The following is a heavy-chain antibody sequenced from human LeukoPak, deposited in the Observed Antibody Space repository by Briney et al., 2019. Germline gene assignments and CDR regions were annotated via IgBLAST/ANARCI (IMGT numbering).Heavy chain of an antibody. CDR1: GFTVSDNY. D-gene: IGHD2-2*01. V-gene: IGHV3-66*02. Sequence: PGGSLRLSCAASGFTVSDNYLSWVRQAPGKGLEWVSVIYSDGTTKYADSVKGRFTISRDNSKSTRFLQMNSLRPEDTAVYYCARERRIVVVPGRSYYYYMDVWGKGTTVTVSS. CDR3: ARERRIVVVPGRSYYYYMDV. J-gene: IGHJ6*03. CDR2: IYSDGTT.